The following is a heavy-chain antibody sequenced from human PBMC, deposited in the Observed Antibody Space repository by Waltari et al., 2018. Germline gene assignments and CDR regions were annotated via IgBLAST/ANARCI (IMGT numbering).Heavy chain of an antibody. V-gene: IGHV3-74*03. J-gene: IGHJ4*01. D-gene: IGHD3-22*01. CDR2: VSVTGRRT. CDR3: ARDRVYDSSGSSYVDFFDL. CDR1: GYTVSDYY. Sequence: EVELVASGGDLVQPGGSLRLSCAAAGYTVSDYYMDWGRQAPGKGLEWVARVSVTGRRTTYADSVKGRFTISRDNANNIVFLQMNNLTAEDTAVYYCARDRVYDSSGSSYVDFFDLWGHGTLVTVSS.